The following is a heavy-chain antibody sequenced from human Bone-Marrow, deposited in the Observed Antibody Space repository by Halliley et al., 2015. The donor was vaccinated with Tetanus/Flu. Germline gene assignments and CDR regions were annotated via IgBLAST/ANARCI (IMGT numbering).Heavy chain of an antibody. V-gene: IGHV3-23*01. CDR3: APRRSVGTTFFQY. D-gene: IGHD1-26*01. Sequence: WVSGFGHGGDSTDYAGPVKGRFTIPRDNSKSTLYLQMNSLGAEAPAIYYWAPRRSVGTTFFQYWGQGTPVTVSS. J-gene: IGHJ4*02. CDR2: FGHGGDST.